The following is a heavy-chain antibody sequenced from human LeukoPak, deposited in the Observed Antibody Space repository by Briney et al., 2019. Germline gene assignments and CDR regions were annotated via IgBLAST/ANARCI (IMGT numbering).Heavy chain of an antibody. J-gene: IGHJ4*02. Sequence: QPAGSLRLSCTASGFTFGDYAMSWVRQAPGKGLEWVGFIRSKAYGGTTEYAASVKGRFTISRDDSKSIAYLQMNSLKTEDTAVYYCTSLSGYSYGYADYWGQGTLVTVSS. V-gene: IGHV3-49*04. CDR1: GFTFGDYA. CDR2: IRSKAYGGTT. CDR3: TSLSGYSYGYADY. D-gene: IGHD5-18*01.